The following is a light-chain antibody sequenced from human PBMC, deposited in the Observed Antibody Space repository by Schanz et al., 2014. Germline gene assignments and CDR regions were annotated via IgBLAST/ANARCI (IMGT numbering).Light chain of an antibody. CDR3: SSXXXXXXWV. V-gene: IGLV2-11*01. J-gene: IGLJ3*02. Sequence: QSALTQPRSVSGSPGQSVTISCTGTSSDVGGYNYVSWYQQHPGKAPQLMIHDVTKRPSGVPDRFSGSKSGNTASLTVSGXXXEDEADYYCSSXXXXXXWVFGGGTKVTVL. CDR1: SSDVGGYNY. CDR2: DVT.